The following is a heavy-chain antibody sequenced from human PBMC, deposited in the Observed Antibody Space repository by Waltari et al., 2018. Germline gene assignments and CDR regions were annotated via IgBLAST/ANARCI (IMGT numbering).Heavy chain of an antibody. D-gene: IGHD1-26*01. CDR1: GGTFSSYA. Sequence: QVQLVQSGAEVKKPGSSVKVSCKASGGTFSSYAIRWVRQAPGQGLEWMGGFTPIFGTANYAQNFQGRVTITADESTSTAYMELSSLRSEDTAVYYCASASYSANCLDYWGQGTLVTVSS. CDR2: FTPIFGTA. J-gene: IGHJ4*02. CDR3: ASASYSANCLDY. V-gene: IGHV1-69*12.